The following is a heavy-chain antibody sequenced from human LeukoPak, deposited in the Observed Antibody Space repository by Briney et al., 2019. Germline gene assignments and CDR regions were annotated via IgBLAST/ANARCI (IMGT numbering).Heavy chain of an antibody. J-gene: IGHJ6*02. Sequence: PGGSLRLSCAASGFTFSSYAMSWARQAPGKGLEWVSSVFGSGGSTYYADSVKGRFTISRDNSKNTLYLQMNTLRAEDTAVYYCAKVSRGYCRGGTCYYFYGLDVWGQGTTVTVSS. CDR2: VFGSGGST. CDR3: AKVSRGYCRGGTCYYFYGLDV. D-gene: IGHD2-15*01. CDR1: GFTFSSYA. V-gene: IGHV3-23*01.